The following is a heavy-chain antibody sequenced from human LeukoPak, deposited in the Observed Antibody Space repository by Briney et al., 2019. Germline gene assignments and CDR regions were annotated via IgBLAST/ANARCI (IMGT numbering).Heavy chain of an antibody. CDR3: ARIYSGFGEAQASLHYYYYYYMDV. V-gene: IGHV4-39*07. D-gene: IGHD3-10*01. J-gene: IGHJ6*03. CDR1: GGSISSSSYY. Sequence: SETLSLTCTVSGGSISSSSYYWGWIRQPPGKGLEWIGSIYYSGSTYYNPSLKSRVTISVDTSKNQFSLKLSSVTAADTAVYYCARIYSGFGEAQASLHYYYYYYMDVWGEGTTVTVSS. CDR2: IYYSGST.